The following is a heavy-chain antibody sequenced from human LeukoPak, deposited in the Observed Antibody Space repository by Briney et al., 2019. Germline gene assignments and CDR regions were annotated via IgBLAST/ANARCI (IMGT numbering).Heavy chain of an antibody. CDR3: ARDSSYCSSTSCPDAFDI. CDR1: GFSFRGYE. Sequence: GGSLRLSCAASGFSFRGYEMNWVRQAPGKGLEWVSYISYSGTIIDYADSVKGRFTISRDNARNSLYLQMNSLRGEDTAVYYCARDSSYCSSTSCPDAFDIWGQGTMVTVSS. D-gene: IGHD2-2*01. V-gene: IGHV3-48*03. CDR2: ISYSGTII. J-gene: IGHJ3*02.